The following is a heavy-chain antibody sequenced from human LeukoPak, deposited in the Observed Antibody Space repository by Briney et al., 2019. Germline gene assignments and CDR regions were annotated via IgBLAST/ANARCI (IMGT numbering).Heavy chain of an antibody. J-gene: IGHJ4*02. Sequence: GGSLRLSCASSGLTFSSYSMNWVRQAPGEGLEWVSSIISSSSYIYYADSVKGRFTIAKDNAKNSLYLQMNGLRAEDTAVYYWARDGAKYYYDSSGRDYWGQGTLVTLST. D-gene: IGHD3-22*01. CDR1: GLTFSSYS. CDR3: ARDGAKYYYDSSGRDY. CDR2: IISSSSYI. V-gene: IGHV3-21*01.